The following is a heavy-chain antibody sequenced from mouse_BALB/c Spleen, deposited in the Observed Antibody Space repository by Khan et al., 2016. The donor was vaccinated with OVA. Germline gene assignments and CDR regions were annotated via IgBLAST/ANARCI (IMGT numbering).Heavy chain of an antibody. Sequence: QVRLQQSGPELVRPGVSVKISCKGSGYTFTDYGMHWVRQSPAKSLEWIGVIITYSGDTNYNQTFKGKATMTVDKSSSTAYMELNSLTSEDSAIYFCARLRVRLDYWGQGTSVTVSS. V-gene: IGHV1S137*01. CDR3: ARLRVRLDY. D-gene: IGHD2-14*01. CDR1: GYTFTDYG. J-gene: IGHJ4*01. CDR2: IITYSGDT.